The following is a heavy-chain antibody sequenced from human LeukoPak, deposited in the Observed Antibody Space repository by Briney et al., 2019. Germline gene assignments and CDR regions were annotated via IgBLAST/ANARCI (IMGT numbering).Heavy chain of an antibody. J-gene: IGHJ4*02. CDR2: IKSKTDGGTT. V-gene: IGHV3-15*01. D-gene: IGHD6-19*01. Sequence: GGSLRLSCAASGFTFSNAWMSWVRQAPGKGLEWVGRIKSKTDGGTTDYAAPVKGRFTISRDDSKNTLYLQMNSLKTADSAVYYCTESSGWFLGKIDYWGQGTLVTVSS. CDR1: GFTFSNAW. CDR3: TESSGWFLGKIDY.